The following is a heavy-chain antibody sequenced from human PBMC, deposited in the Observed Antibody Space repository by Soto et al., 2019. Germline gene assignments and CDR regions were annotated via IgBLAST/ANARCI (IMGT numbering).Heavy chain of an antibody. Sequence: SETLSLTCAVVGDSLRGQSWNWIRQSPGKGLEWIGEIYQSGGTNYNPSLKSRTIISDDTSKNPFSLTLTSVTAADTAVYYCARETSQNVYSHYGMDVWGQGTTVTVSS. CDR3: ARETSQNVYSHYGMDV. J-gene: IGHJ6*02. V-gene: IGHV4-34*01. CDR2: IYQSGGT. CDR1: GDSLRGQS.